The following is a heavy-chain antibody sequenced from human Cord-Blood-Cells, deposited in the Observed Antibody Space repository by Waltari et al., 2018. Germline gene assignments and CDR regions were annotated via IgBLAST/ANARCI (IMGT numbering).Heavy chain of an antibody. J-gene: IGHJ4*02. D-gene: IGHD6-13*01. CDR2: ISYAGGNK. Sequence: QVQLVESGGGVVQPGRSLRLSCAASGFTFSSYAMHWVRQAPGKGLDWVSVISYAGGNKYYADSVKGRFTISRDNSKNTLYLQMNSLRDEDTAVYYCAREPYSSSWYSDYWGQGTLVTVSS. CDR1: GFTFSSYA. V-gene: IGHV3-30-3*01. CDR3: AREPYSSSWYSDY.